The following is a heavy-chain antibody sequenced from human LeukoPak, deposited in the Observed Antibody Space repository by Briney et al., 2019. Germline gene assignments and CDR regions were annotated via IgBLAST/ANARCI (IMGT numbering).Heavy chain of an antibody. D-gene: IGHD6-25*01. CDR1: GGXVTYTNC. Sequence: SETLSLTCDVSGGXVTYTNCWTWFRQPPGKGMEWIGEVHLDGRTNYNPSLKSRLVMSADLPENHISLKLTSGTAADTAVYYCAREGGFYRPLAYSGQGTLVTVSS. CDR2: VHLDGRT. CDR3: AREGGFYRPLAY. J-gene: IGHJ4*02. V-gene: IGHV4-4*02.